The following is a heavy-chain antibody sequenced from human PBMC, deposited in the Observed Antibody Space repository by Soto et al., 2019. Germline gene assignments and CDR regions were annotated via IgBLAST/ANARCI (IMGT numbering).Heavy chain of an antibody. CDR2: IYGRDDK. Sequence: QITLKESGPTLVKPTQTLTLTCTCSGFSLTTSAVALGWIRQPPGKAREWLAIIYGRDDKFYSPSLKTRLTITKDTSTNQVVLTMTNMVPVDTATYYCARRYDPYSFDSWGQGTLVTFSS. J-gene: IGHJ4*02. V-gene: IGHV2-5*01. CDR1: GFSLTTSAVA. CDR3: ARRYDPYSFDS. D-gene: IGHD1-1*01.